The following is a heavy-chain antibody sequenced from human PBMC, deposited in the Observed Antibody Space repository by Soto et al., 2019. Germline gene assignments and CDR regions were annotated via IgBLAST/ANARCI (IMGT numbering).Heavy chain of an antibody. CDR1: GYTFTTSA. Sequence: QVHLLQSGAEVQKPGASVRISCQASGYTFTTSAIHWVRQAPGQSLEWMGWINRATGATTYSQSVRGRITFALDTSATTDYMELRSLASHDTAVYYCARAAGRSKLLPFYFAPWGKGTLVTFSS. J-gene: IGHJ5*02. D-gene: IGHD6-13*01. CDR2: INRATGAT. V-gene: IGHV1-3*01. CDR3: ARAAGRSKLLPFYFAP.